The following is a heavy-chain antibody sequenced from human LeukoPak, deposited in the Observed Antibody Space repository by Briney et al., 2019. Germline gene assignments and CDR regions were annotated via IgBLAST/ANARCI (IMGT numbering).Heavy chain of an antibody. CDR2: IYYSGST. D-gene: IGHD2/OR15-2a*01. CDR1: GGSISSSSYY. V-gene: IGHV4-39*01. Sequence: SEILSLTCTVSGGSISSSSYYWGWIRQPPGKGLEWIGSIYYSGSTYYNPSLKSRVTISVDTSKNQFSLKLSSVTAADTAVYYCARVLQEFDYWGQGTLVTVSS. J-gene: IGHJ4*02. CDR3: ARVLQEFDY.